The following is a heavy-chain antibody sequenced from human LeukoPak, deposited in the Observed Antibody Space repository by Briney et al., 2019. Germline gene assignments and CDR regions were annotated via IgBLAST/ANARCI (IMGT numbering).Heavy chain of an antibody. CDR1: GFTFSNYS. D-gene: IGHD5-12*01. CDR3: ARDVGVATFPYNWFDP. CDR2: ISRSGSTI. Sequence: GGSLRLSCAASGFTFSNYSMNWVRQAPGKGLEWVSYISRSGSTIYYADSVKGRFTIPRDNAENSLYLQMSSLRAEDTAVYYCARDVGVATFPYNWFDPWGQGTLITVSS. J-gene: IGHJ5*02. V-gene: IGHV3-48*01.